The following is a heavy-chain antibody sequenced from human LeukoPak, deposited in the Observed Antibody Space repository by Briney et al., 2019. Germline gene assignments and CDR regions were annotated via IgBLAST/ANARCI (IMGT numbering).Heavy chain of an antibody. CDR2: INPNSGGT. J-gene: IGHJ4*02. V-gene: IGHV1-2*02. CDR3: ARDVEDVDTAMVFFDY. CDR1: GYTFTGYY. Sequence: ASVKVSCKASGYTFTGYYMHWVRQAPGQGLEWMGWINPNSGGTNYAQKFQGRVTITADKSTSTAYMELSSLRSEDTAVYYCARDVEDVDTAMVFFDYWGQGTLVTVSS. D-gene: IGHD5-18*01.